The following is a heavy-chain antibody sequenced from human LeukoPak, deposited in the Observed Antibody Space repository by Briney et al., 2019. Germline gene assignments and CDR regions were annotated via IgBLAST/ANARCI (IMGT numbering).Heavy chain of an antibody. CDR3: ASLSLNYDILTGYLLFDY. Sequence: GSLRLSCAASGFTFSDYYMSWIRQAPGKGLEWVSYISSSGSPIFYADSVKGRFTISRDNAKNSLHLQMNSLRAEDTAVYFCASLSLNYDILTGYLLFDYWGQGTLVTVSS. CDR2: ISSSGSPI. D-gene: IGHD3-9*01. CDR1: GFTFSDYY. J-gene: IGHJ4*02. V-gene: IGHV3-11*01.